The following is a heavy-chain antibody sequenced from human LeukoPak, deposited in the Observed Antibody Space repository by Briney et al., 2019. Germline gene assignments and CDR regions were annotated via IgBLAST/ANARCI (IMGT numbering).Heavy chain of an antibody. CDR3: GRPLQRGSWTQRALDY. Sequence: GASVKVSCKASGYTFTSYDISWVRQATGQGLEWMGWMNPNSGNAGYAQRFQGRVTMTRNNSISTAYMELTSLRSEDTAVYYCGRPLQRGSWTQRALDYWGQGTLVTVPS. CDR2: MNPNSGNA. D-gene: IGHD3-10*01. CDR1: GYTFTSYD. J-gene: IGHJ4*02. V-gene: IGHV1-8*01.